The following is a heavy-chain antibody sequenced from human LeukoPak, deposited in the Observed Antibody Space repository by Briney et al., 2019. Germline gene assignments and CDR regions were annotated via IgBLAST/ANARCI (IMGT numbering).Heavy chain of an antibody. CDR1: GFTFSSYS. V-gene: IGHV3-48*02. D-gene: IGHD6-19*01. CDR3: ARGGGSGWYNDY. CDR2: ILSSSRTI. Sequence: PGGSLRLSCAASGFTFSSYSMNWVRQAPGKGLEWVSYILSSSRTIYYADSVKGRFTISRDNAKNSLYLQTNSLRDEDTAVYYCARGGGSGWYNDYWGQGTLVTVSS. J-gene: IGHJ4*02.